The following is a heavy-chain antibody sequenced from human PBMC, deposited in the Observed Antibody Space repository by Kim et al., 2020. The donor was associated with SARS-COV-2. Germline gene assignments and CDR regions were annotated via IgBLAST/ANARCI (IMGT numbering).Heavy chain of an antibody. D-gene: IGHD1-1*01. CDR3: ARDRNGVVPYYYGMDV. CDR2: ISYDGSNK. V-gene: IGHV3-30-3*01. Sequence: GGSLRLSCAASGFTCSSYAMHWVRQAPGKGLEWVAVISYDGSNKYYADSVKGRFTISRDNSKNTLYLQMNSLRAEDTAVYYCARDRNGVVPYYYGMDVWGQGTTVTVSS. J-gene: IGHJ6*02. CDR1: GFTCSSYA.